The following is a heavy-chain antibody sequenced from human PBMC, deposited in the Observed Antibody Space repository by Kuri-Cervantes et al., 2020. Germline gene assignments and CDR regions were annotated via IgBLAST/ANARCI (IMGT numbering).Heavy chain of an antibody. J-gene: IGHJ3*02. CDR2: INRDGSTT. D-gene: IGHD6-19*01. Sequence: GESLKISCAASGFTFSSSWLLWVRQAPGKGLVWVSHINRDGSTTAYADSVKGRFTISRDNAENTLYLQMNSLRAEDTAVYYCARGPGIAVAGTAFDIWGQGTMVTVSS. CDR3: ARGPGIAVAGTAFDI. V-gene: IGHV3-74*01. CDR1: GFTFSSSW.